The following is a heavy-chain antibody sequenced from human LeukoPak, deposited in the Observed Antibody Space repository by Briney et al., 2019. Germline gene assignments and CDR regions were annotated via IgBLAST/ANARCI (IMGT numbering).Heavy chain of an antibody. CDR1: GFTFSSYA. J-gene: IGHJ4*02. Sequence: SGGSLRLSCAASGFTFSSYAMSWVRQAPGKGLEWVSAISGSGGSTYYADSVKGRFTISRDNSKNTLYLQMNSLRAEDTAVYYCARDFPYSYGVSDYWGQGTLVTVSS. D-gene: IGHD5-18*01. CDR3: ARDFPYSYGVSDY. V-gene: IGHV3-23*01. CDR2: ISGSGGST.